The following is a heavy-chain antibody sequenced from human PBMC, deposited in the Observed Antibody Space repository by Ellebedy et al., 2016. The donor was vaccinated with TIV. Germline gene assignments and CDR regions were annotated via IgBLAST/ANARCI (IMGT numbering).Heavy chain of an antibody. CDR2: IVGSGGSI. CDR1: GFTFSSYA. CDR3: AKGAYGSGSYSYFDY. J-gene: IGHJ4*02. V-gene: IGHV3-23*01. D-gene: IGHD3-10*01. Sequence: GESLKISCAASGFTFSSYAMTWVRQAPGKGLEWVSGIVGSGGSIHYADSVKGRFTISRDNSKNTLYLQMNSLRAEDTAVYYCAKGAYGSGSYSYFDYWGQGILVTVSS.